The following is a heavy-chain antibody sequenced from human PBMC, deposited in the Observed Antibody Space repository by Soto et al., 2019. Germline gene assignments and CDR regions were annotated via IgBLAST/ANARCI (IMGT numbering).Heavy chain of an antibody. CDR1: GYSFTSYW. CDR2: IYPGDSDT. CDR3: ARPRSGWYKDRFYYFDY. J-gene: IGHJ4*02. D-gene: IGHD6-19*01. V-gene: IGHV5-51*01. Sequence: GESLKISCKGSGYSFTSYWIGWVRQMPGKGLEWMGIIYPGDSDTRYSPSFQGQVTISADKSISTAYLQWSSLNASDTAMYYCARPRSGWYKDRFYYFDYWGQGTLVTVSS.